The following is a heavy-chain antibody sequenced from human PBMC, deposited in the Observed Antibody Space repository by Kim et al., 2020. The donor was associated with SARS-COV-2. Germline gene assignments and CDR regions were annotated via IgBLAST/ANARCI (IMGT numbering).Heavy chain of an antibody. CDR3: ARVMEGSGTYHHFDY. J-gene: IGHJ4*02. Sequence: ADSGQGRFTVSRDNAKNSLYLQMNSLRDEDTAVYYCARVMEGSGTYHHFDYWGQGTLVTVSS. V-gene: IGHV3-48*02. D-gene: IGHD3-10*01.